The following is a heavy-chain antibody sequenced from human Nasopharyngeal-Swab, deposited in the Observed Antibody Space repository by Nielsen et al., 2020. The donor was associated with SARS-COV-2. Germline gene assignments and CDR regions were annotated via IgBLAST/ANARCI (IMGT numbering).Heavy chain of an antibody. Sequence: APVKVSCKASGYTFTSYYMHWVRQAPGQGLEWMGIINPSGGSTSYAQKFQGRVTMTRDTSTSTVYMELSSLRSEDTAVYYCAREEAVAGRIDYWGQGTLVTVSS. CDR1: GYTFTSYY. V-gene: IGHV1-46*01. CDR2: INPSGGST. CDR3: AREEAVAGRIDY. D-gene: IGHD6-19*01. J-gene: IGHJ4*02.